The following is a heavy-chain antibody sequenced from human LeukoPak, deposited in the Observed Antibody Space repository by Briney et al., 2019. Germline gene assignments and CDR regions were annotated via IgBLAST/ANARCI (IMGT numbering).Heavy chain of an antibody. J-gene: IGHJ5*02. Sequence: HPGRSLRLSCAASGFTFDDYAMPWVRQAPGKGLEWASGISWNSGSIGYADSVKGRFTISRDNAKDSLYLQMNSLRAEDTALYYCAKEVRYYYDSSGYGNWFDPWGQGTLVTVSS. D-gene: IGHD3-22*01. V-gene: IGHV3-9*01. CDR3: AKEVRYYYDSSGYGNWFDP. CDR1: GFTFDDYA. CDR2: ISWNSGSI.